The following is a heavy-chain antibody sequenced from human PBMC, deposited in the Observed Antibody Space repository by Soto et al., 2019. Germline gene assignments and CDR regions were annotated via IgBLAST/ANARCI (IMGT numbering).Heavy chain of an antibody. CDR3: ARESEDLTSNFDY. J-gene: IGHJ4*02. V-gene: IGHV3-21*06. CDR1: GFTFTRYS. CDR2: ISSTTNYI. Sequence: LRLSCAASGFTFTRYSMNWVRQAPGKGLEWASSISSTTNYIYYGDSMKGRFTISRDNAKNSLYLEMNSLRAEDTAVYYCARESEDLTSNFDYWGQGTLVTVSS.